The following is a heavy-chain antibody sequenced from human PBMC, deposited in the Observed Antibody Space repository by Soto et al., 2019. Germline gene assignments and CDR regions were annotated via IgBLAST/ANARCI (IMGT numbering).Heavy chain of an antibody. CDR1: GFSLSTSGVG. J-gene: IGHJ4*02. CDR3: AHSEYHYGYWDYFDY. Sequence: QITLKESGPTLVKPTQTLTLTCTFSGFSLSTSGVGVGWIRQPPGGALEWLALIYWNDDKRYSPFLKSRLTSTKDTSKNQVVLTMTNMDPVDTATYYCAHSEYHYGYWDYFDYWGQGTLVTVSS. V-gene: IGHV2-5*01. CDR2: IYWNDDK. D-gene: IGHD3-10*01.